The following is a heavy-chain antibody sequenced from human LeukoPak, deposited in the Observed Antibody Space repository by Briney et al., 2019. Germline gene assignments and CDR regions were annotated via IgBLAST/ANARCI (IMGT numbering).Heavy chain of an antibody. CDR2: VHGSGNT. CDR1: GDSISTYY. J-gene: IGHJ4*02. V-gene: IGHV4-4*07. D-gene: IGHD5-12*01. CDR3: ARVGSGYDYFDY. Sequence: SETLSLTCTVSGDSISTYYWSWIRQPAGKGLGWIGRVHGSGNTKYNPLLMSRVTMSVDTSKNQFSLKLSFVTAADTAVYYCARVGSGYDYFDYWGQGNLVTVSS.